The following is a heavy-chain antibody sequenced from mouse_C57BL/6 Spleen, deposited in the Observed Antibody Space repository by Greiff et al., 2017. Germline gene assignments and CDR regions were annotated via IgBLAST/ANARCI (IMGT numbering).Heavy chain of an antibody. V-gene: IGHV1-80*01. CDR3: ARWTVVATGGDY. Sequence: QVQLQQSGAELVKPGASVKISCKASGYAFSSYWMNWVKQRPGKGLEWIGQIYPGDGDTNYNGKFKGQATLTADKSTSTAYMQLSSLTSEDAAVYICARWTVVATGGDYWGQGTTLTVSS. CDR2: IYPGDGDT. CDR1: GYAFSSYW. D-gene: IGHD1-1*01. J-gene: IGHJ2*01.